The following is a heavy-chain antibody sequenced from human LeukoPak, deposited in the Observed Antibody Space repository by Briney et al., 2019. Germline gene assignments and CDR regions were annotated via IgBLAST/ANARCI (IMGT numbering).Heavy chain of an antibody. CDR2: INTNSGGT. V-gene: IGHV1-2*02. D-gene: IGHD4-17*01. CDR1: GYTVTGNY. J-gene: IGHJ6*02. CDR3: ARKRATVTTSGYYGMDV. Sequence: ASVKLSCKASGYTVTGNYMHWGRKAPGQGLEWMGWINTNSGGTNYAQKFQGRVTMTRDTTISTAYMELSRLRSDDTAVYYCARKRATVTTSGYYGMDVWGQGTTATVSS.